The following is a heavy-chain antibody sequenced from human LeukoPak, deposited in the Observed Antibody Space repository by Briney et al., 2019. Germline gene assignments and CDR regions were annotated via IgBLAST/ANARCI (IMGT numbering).Heavy chain of an antibody. V-gene: IGHV3-7*01. CDR3: ARSQIYCSSTSCTGGTFRY. Sequence: TGGSLRLSCAASGFTFSSYWMSWVRQAPGKGLEWVANIKQDGSEKYYVDSVKGRFTISRDNAKNSLYLQMNSLRAEDTAVYYCARSQIYCSSTSCTGGTFRYWGQGTLVTVSS. CDR1: GFTFSSYW. CDR2: IKQDGSEK. J-gene: IGHJ4*02. D-gene: IGHD2-2*01.